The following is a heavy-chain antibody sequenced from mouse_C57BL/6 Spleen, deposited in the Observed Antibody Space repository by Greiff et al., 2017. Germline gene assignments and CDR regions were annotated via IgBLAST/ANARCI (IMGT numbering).Heavy chain of an antibody. CDR1: GYTFTSYW. J-gene: IGHJ4*01. Sequence: QVQLQQPGAELVRPGSSVKLSCKASGYTFTSYWMHWVKQRPIQGLEWIGNIDPSDSETHYNQKFKDKATLTVDKSSSTAYMQLSSLTSEGSAVYYCARGTTVVANYAMDYWGQGTSVTVSS. CDR2: IDPSDSET. CDR3: ARGTTVVANYAMDY. V-gene: IGHV1-52*01. D-gene: IGHD1-1*01.